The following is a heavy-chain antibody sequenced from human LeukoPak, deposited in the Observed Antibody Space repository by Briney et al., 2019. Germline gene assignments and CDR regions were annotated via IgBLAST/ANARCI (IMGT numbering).Heavy chain of an antibody. V-gene: IGHV3-30*03. CDR2: ISYDGSNK. Sequence: GGSLRLSCAASGFTFSSYGMHWVRQAPGKGLEWVAVISYDGSNKYYADSVKGRFTISRDNSKNTLYLQMNSLRAEDTAVYYCARDRYSSGWYGDFGYWAREPWSPSPQ. D-gene: IGHD6-19*01. CDR3: ARDRYSSGWYGDFGY. J-gene: IGHJ4*02. CDR1: GFTFSSYG.